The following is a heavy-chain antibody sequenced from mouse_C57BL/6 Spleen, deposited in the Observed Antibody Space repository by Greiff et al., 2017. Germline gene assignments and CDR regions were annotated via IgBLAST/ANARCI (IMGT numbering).Heavy chain of an antibody. Sequence: EVHLVESGGGLVKPGGSLKLSCAASGFTFSDYGMHWVRQAPEKGLEWVAYISSGSSTIYYADTVKGRVTISRDNVKNTLFLQMTSRRSEETAMYYCARKVYGSSSYFDVWGTGTTVTVSS. V-gene: IGHV5-17*01. CDR2: ISSGSSTI. J-gene: IGHJ1*03. D-gene: IGHD1-1*01. CDR3: ARKVYGSSSYFDV. CDR1: GFTFSDYG.